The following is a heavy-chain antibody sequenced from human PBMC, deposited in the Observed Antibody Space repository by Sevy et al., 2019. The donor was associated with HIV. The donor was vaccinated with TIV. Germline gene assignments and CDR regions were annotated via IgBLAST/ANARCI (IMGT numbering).Heavy chain of an antibody. CDR1: GFAFSTHA. J-gene: IGHJ4*01. V-gene: IGHV3-30-3*01. Sequence: GGSLRLSCAASGFAFSTHAMHWVRQAPGKGLEWVAVISYEGNETFYAASVEGRFTISRDNSKNMLSLQINSLRPEDTAVYCCARDGGNSVKWYPLYWGHGTLVTVSS. CDR3: ARDGGNSVKWYPLY. D-gene: IGHD2-2*01. CDR2: ISYEGNET.